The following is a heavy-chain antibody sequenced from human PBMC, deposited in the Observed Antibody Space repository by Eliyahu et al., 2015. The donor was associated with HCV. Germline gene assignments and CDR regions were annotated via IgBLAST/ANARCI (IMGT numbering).Heavy chain of an antibody. D-gene: IGHD1-7*01. Sequence: EVQLLESGGGLVQPGGSLRVSCVASXFTFSSYAMSWVRQAPGKGLEWVSTISGSGGSTYYADSVKGRFTVSRDNSKTMLYLQMDSLRAEDTALYYCAKDSRPGTAYYSDYWGQGTLVTVSS. CDR1: XFTFSSYA. V-gene: IGHV3-23*01. CDR3: AKDSRPGTAYYSDY. CDR2: ISGSGGST. J-gene: IGHJ4*02.